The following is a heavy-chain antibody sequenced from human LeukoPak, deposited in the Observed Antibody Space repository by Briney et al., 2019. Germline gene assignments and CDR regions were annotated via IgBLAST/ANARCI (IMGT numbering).Heavy chain of an antibody. CDR2: VIPIFGTA. CDR1: GGTFSSYA. Sequence: SVKFSCKASGGTFSSYAISWVRQAPGQGLEWMGRVIPIFGTANYAQKFQGRVTITTDESTSTAYMELSSLRSEDTAVYYCARPSVGHYFDYWGQGTLVTVSS. CDR3: ARPSVGHYFDY. J-gene: IGHJ4*02. V-gene: IGHV1-69*05.